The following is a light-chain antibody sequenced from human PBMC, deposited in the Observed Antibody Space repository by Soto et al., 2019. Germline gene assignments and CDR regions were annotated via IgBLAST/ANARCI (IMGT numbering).Light chain of an antibody. CDR2: GAS. CDR1: QTVASN. V-gene: IGKV3-15*01. CDR3: QQYHNWPPQYT. J-gene: IGKJ2*01. Sequence: EIVMTQSPATLSVSPGERATLSCRASQTVASNLAWSQQKPGQAHRLLIHGASRRATGVPARFSGSGSGTEFTLTISSLQSEDFAVYYCQQYHNWPPQYTFGQGTKLQIK.